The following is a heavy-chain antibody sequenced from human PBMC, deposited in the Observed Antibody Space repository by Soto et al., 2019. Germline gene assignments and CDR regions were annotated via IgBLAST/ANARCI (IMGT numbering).Heavy chain of an antibody. CDR3: ARDGSGSYHPTFDY. Sequence: EVQLVESGGGLVQPGGSLRLSCAASGFTFSSYEMNWVRQAPGKGLEWVSYISSSGSTIYYADSVKGRFTISRDNAKNSLYQQMNSLRAEDTAVYYCARDGSGSYHPTFDYWGQGTLVTVSS. J-gene: IGHJ4*02. V-gene: IGHV3-48*03. D-gene: IGHD1-26*01. CDR2: ISSSGSTI. CDR1: GFTFSSYE.